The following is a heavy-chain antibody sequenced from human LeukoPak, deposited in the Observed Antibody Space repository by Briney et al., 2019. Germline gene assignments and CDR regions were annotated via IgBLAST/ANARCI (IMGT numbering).Heavy chain of an antibody. D-gene: IGHD3-22*01. CDR1: GFTFSSYG. CDR3: AKGRYYDSSGYYGPFDY. J-gene: IGHJ4*02. CDR2: IWYDGSNK. V-gene: IGHV3-33*06. Sequence: GGSLRLSCAASGFTFSSYGMHWVRQAPGKGLEWVAVIWYDGSNKYYADSVKGRFTIPRDNSKNTLYLQMNSLRAEDTAVYYCAKGRYYDSSGYYGPFDYWGQGTLVTVSS.